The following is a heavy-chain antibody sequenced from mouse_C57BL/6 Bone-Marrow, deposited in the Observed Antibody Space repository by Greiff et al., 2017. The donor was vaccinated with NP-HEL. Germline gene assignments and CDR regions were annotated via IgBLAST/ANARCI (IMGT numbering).Heavy chain of an antibody. CDR1: GFTFSDFY. CDR2: SRNKANDYTT. V-gene: IGHV7-1*01. J-gene: IGHJ4*01. CDR3: ARDARTRGAMDY. Sequence: EVKLMESGGGLVQSGRSLRLSCATSGFTFSDFYMEWVRQAPGKGLEWIAASRNKANDYTTEYSASVKGRFIVSRDTSQSILYLQMNALRAEDTAIYYCARDARTRGAMDYWGQGTSVTVSS.